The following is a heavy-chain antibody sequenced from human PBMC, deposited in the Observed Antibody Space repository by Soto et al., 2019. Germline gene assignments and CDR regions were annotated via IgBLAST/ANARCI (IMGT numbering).Heavy chain of an antibody. CDR3: ATQNVGYYDSRGYFRLTD. CDR1: GFTFSSYG. J-gene: IGHJ4*02. CDR2: ISYDGSNK. Sequence: QVQLVESGGGVVQPGRSLRLSCAASGFTFSSYGMHWVRQAPGKGLEWVAVISYDGSNKYYADSVKGRFTISRDNSKNPLYLEMNSLRAEDTAVYYCATQNVGYYDSRGYFRLTDWGQGTLVTVSS. V-gene: IGHV3-30*03. D-gene: IGHD3-22*01.